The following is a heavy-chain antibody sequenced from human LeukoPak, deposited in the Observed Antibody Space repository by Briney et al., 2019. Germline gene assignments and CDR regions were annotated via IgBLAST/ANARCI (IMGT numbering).Heavy chain of an antibody. D-gene: IGHD1-14*01. Sequence: SETLSLTCAVYGGSFSGYYWSWIRQPPGKGLEWIGEINHSGSTNYNPSLKSRVTISVDTSKNQFSLRLTSVTAADTALYFCARLDYNFGTIWGQGALVTVSP. CDR2: INHSGST. J-gene: IGHJ4*02. V-gene: IGHV4-34*01. CDR3: ARLDYNFGTI. CDR1: GGSFSGYY.